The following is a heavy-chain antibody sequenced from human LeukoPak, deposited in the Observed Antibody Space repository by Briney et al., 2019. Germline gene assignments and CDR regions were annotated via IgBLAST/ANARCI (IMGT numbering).Heavy chain of an antibody. V-gene: IGHV3-66*01. Sequence: GGSLRLSCAASGFTVSSNYMSWVRQAPGKGLEWVSVIYRGGSTYYADSVKGRFTISRDNSKNTLYLQMNSLRAEDTAVYYCAREGPILEMATTYGAPYYYMDVWGKGTTVTISS. J-gene: IGHJ6*03. D-gene: IGHD5-24*01. CDR2: IYRGGST. CDR3: AREGPILEMATTYGAPYYYMDV. CDR1: GFTVSSNY.